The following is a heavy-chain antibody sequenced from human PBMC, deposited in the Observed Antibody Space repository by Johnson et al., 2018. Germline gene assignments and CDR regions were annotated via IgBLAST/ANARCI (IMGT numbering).Heavy chain of an antibody. J-gene: IGHJ6*03. CDR2: IIWNRGSK. CDR1: GFTFDDYA. CDR3: AKDIGFLEWLCNMDV. Sequence: VQLVESGGGLVQPGRSLRLSCAASGFTFDDYAMHWVRQPPGKGLEWVSGIIWNRGSKGYADSVKGRFTISRDNAKNPLYLQMNSLRAEDTALYYCAKDIGFLEWLCNMDVWGKGTTVTVSS. D-gene: IGHD3-3*02. V-gene: IGHV3-9*01.